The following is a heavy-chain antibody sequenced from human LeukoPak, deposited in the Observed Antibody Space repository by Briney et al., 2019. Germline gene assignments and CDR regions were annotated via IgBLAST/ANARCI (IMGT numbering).Heavy chain of an antibody. Sequence: ASVKVSCKASRYTFTGYFMHWVRQATCQERAGMGLINPNSGGTNYPQKFQGRVTMTRDTSISTAYMELSRLRSDDTAVYYCARAIDYGSGSYLLDYWGQGTLVTVSS. CDR2: INPNSGGT. J-gene: IGHJ4*02. CDR1: RYTFTGYF. CDR3: ARAIDYGSGSYLLDY. D-gene: IGHD3-10*01. V-gene: IGHV1-2*06.